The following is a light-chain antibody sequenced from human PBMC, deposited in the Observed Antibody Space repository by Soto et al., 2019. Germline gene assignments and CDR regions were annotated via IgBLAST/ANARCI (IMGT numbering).Light chain of an antibody. CDR2: DVS. V-gene: IGLV2-14*03. CDR1: TSDVGGYNY. J-gene: IGLJ2*01. Sequence: QSVLTQPASVSGSPGQSITISCTGTTSDVGGYNYVSWYQQHPGKAPKLMIYDVSNRPSGVSNRFSASKSGNTASLTISGLQAEDEADYYCASYTSSTNLVFGGGTKLTVL. CDR3: ASYTSSTNLV.